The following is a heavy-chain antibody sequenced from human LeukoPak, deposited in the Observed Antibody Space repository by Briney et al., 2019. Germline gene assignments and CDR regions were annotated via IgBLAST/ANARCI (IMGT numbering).Heavy chain of an antibody. J-gene: IGHJ4*02. CDR3: ARDDILTGYYGNFDF. Sequence: PSETLSLTCTVSGGSIGSYYWTWIRQPPGKGLEWIAYIHYSGSTSSNSSLKSRVTVSVDTSNNQFSLKLTSVTAADTAVCYCARDDILTGYYGNFDFWGQGTLVTVSS. V-gene: IGHV4-59*01. CDR2: IHYSGST. D-gene: IGHD3-9*01. CDR1: GGSIGSYY.